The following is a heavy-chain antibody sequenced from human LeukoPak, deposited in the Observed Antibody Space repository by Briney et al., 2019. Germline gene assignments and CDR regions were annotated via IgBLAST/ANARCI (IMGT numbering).Heavy chain of an antibody. V-gene: IGHV3-21*01. CDR3: ARDIGYFHFDY. CDR2: ISSSSSYI. D-gene: IGHD6-13*01. J-gene: IGHJ4*02. Sequence: GGSLRLSCAASGFTFSSYSMNWVRQAPGKGLEWVSSISSSSSYIYYADSVKGRLTISRDNAKNSLYLQMNSLRAEDTAVYYCARDIGYFHFDYWGQGTLVTVSS. CDR1: GFTFSSYS.